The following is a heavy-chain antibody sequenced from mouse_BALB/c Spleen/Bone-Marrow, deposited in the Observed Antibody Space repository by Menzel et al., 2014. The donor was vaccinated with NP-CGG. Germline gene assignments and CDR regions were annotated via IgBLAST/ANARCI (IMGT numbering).Heavy chain of an antibody. J-gene: IGHJ4*01. D-gene: IGHD2-2*01. CDR3: ARGGLGYAMDY. Sequence: EVKLQEPGPGLVKPSQSLSLTCSVTGYSITSGYYWNWIRQFPGNKLEWMGYISYDGGNNYILSLKHRISITRDTSKNQFFLKLNSVTAEDTATYYCARGGLGYAMDYWGQGTSVTVSS. CDR2: ISYDGGN. CDR1: GYSITSGYY. V-gene: IGHV3-6*02.